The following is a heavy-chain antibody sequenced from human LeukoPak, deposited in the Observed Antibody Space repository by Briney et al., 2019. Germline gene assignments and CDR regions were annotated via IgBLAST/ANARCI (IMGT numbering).Heavy chain of an antibody. CDR1: GGSFSGYY. J-gene: IGHJ3*02. D-gene: IGHD6-13*01. CDR3: ARGQTLRGIAKQRHQKARGRNAFDI. V-gene: IGHV4-34*01. CDR2: INHSGST. Sequence: PSETLSLTCAVYGGSFSGYYWSWIRQPPGKGLEWIGEINHSGSTNYNPSLKSRVTISVDTSKNQFSLKLSSVTAADTAVYYCARGQTLRGIAKQRHQKARGRNAFDIWGQGTMVTVSS.